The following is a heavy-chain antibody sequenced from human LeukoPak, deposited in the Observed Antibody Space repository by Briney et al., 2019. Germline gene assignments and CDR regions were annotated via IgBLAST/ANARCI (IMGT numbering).Heavy chain of an antibody. J-gene: IGHJ4*02. CDR1: GFTFSSYS. Sequence: GGSLRLSCAASGFTFSSYSMNWVRQAPGKGLEWVSYISSSSTIYYADSVEGRFTISRDNAKNSLYLQTNSLRAEDTAVYYCARDSYGDYSFDYWGQGTLVTVSS. CDR3: ARDSYGDYSFDY. CDR2: ISSSSTI. D-gene: IGHD4-17*01. V-gene: IGHV3-48*01.